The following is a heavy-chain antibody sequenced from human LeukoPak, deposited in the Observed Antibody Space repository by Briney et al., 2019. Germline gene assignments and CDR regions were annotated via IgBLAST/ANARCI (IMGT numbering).Heavy chain of an antibody. J-gene: IGHJ5*02. CDR1: GYTFTGYY. V-gene: IGHV1-2*02. CDR3: ARTKRGYDYGDYRFDP. D-gene: IGHD4-17*01. Sequence: ASVKVSCKASGYTFTGYYMHWVRQAPGQGLEWMGWINPNSGGTNYAQKFRGGVTMTRDTSNSTAYMELSRLRSDDTAVYYCARTKRGYDYGDYRFDPWGQGTLVTVSS. CDR2: INPNSGGT.